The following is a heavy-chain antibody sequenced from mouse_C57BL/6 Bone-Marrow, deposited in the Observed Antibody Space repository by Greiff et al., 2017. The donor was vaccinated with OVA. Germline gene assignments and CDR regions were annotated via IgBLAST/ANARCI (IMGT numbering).Heavy chain of an antibody. CDR1: GYTFTSYW. J-gene: IGHJ2*01. D-gene: IGHD1-1*01. Sequence: QVQLKQPGAELVKPGASVKLSCKASGYTFTSYWMHWVKQRPGQGLEWIGMIHPNSGSTNYNEKFKSKATLTVDKSSSTAYMQLSSLTSEDSAVYYCARPYYYGSSYLPFDYWGQGTTLTVSS. V-gene: IGHV1-64*01. CDR2: IHPNSGST. CDR3: ARPYYYGSSYLPFDY.